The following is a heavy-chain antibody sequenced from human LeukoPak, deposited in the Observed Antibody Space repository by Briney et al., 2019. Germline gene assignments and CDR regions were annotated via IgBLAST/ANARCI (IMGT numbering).Heavy chain of an antibody. D-gene: IGHD6-13*01. J-gene: IGHJ4*02. Sequence: SETLSLTCTGSGVSISSSSYYWGWIRQPPGKGVEWIDSIYYSGSTYYNPSLNSRVTISVDTSKNQFSLKLSSVTAADTAVYYCARRKQQLAFDYWGQGTLVTVSS. CDR3: ARRKQQLAFDY. V-gene: IGHV4-39*01. CDR2: IYYSGST. CDR1: GVSISSSSYY.